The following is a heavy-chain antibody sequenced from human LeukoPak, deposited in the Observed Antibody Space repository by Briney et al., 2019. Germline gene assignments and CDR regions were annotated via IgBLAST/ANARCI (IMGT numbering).Heavy chain of an antibody. J-gene: IGHJ4*02. Sequence: GGSLRLSCAASEFTFSSFGMHWVRQAPGKRLEWVAFIRYDGNNKYYADSVRGRFTISRDNSKDTLYLEMNSLRAEDTAVYYCAKEQGLWSGYYTTEPLGYWGQGTLVTVSS. CDR2: IRYDGNNK. D-gene: IGHD3-3*01. V-gene: IGHV3-30*02. CDR3: AKEQGLWSGYYTTEPLGY. CDR1: EFTFSSFG.